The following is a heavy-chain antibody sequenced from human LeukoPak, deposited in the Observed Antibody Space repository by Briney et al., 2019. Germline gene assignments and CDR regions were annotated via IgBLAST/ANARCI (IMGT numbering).Heavy chain of an antibody. CDR2: IIPVLNIT. Sequence: ASVQVSCKTSGGTFSTSAITWVRQAPGQGLEWMGRIIPVLNITTYAQRFQGRVTITADTSTSTVYMEPSSLRSEQTAVYYCARDQGLTAPPPYGLDVWGQGTTVIVSS. CDR1: GGTFSTSA. CDR3: ARDQGLTAPPPYGLDV. J-gene: IGHJ6*02. V-gene: IGHV1-69*04. D-gene: IGHD5-18*01.